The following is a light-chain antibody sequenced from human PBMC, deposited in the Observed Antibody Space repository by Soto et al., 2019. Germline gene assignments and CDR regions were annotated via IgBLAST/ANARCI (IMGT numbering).Light chain of an antibody. CDR1: NYNIGATYD. Sequence: QSVLTQPPSVSAAPGQKVTISCSGSNYNIGATYDVHWYQQLPGTAPKLLIYGNSNRPSGVPDRFSGSESGTSASLAITGLQAEDEADYYCQSYDSSLSASYVFGTGTKVTVL. V-gene: IGLV1-40*01. J-gene: IGLJ1*01. CDR3: QSYDSSLSASYV. CDR2: GNS.